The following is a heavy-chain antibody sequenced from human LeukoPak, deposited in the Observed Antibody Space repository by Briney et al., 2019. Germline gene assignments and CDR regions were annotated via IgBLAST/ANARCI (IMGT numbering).Heavy chain of an antibody. V-gene: IGHV5-51*01. Sequence: GESLKISCKGSGYSFTNYWIGWVRQMPGKGLEWMGIIHPADSDTRYSPSFQGQVSISVDKSINTAYLQWSSLKASDTAMYYCARSTSWLLSSRATFDYWGQGTLVTVSS. CDR2: IHPADSDT. CDR3: ARSTSWLLSSRATFDY. D-gene: IGHD2-2*01. J-gene: IGHJ4*02. CDR1: GYSFTNYW.